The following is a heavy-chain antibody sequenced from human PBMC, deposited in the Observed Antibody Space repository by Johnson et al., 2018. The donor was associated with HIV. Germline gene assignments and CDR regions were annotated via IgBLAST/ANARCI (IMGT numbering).Heavy chain of an antibody. CDR1: GFTFSRYA. CDR2: ISYDGSNK. J-gene: IGHJ3*02. CDR3: ARDWEGYAFDI. D-gene: IGHD1-26*01. Sequence: VHLVESGGGVVQPGRSLRLSCAASGFTFSRYAMHWVRQAPGKGLEWVAVISYDGSNKYYADSVKGPFTISRDNSKNTLDLQMNRLRAQDTAVYYCARDWEGYAFDIWGQGTMVTVSS. V-gene: IGHV3-30-3*01.